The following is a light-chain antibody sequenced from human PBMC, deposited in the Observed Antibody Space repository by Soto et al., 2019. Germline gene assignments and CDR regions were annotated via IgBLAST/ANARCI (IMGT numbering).Light chain of an antibody. V-gene: IGKV1-5*03. CDR3: QQYTTYSGT. J-gene: IGKJ3*01. CDR2: RAS. Sequence: DIQMTQSPSTLSESVGDRVTITCRASQRISTWLAWYQQKPGTAPKLLIYRASNLESGVPARFSGSGSGTEFTLTISSLQPDDFATYYCQQYTTYSGTFGPGTKVDIK. CDR1: QRISTW.